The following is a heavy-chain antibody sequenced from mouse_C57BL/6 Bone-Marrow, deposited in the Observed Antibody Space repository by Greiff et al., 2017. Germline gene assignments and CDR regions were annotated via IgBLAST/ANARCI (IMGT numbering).Heavy chain of an antibody. CDR1: GYTFTDYY. Sequence: VQLQQSGPELVKPGASVKISCKASGYTFTDYYMNWVKQSHGKSLEWIGDINPNNGGTSYNQKFKGKATLTVDKSSSTAYMELRSLTSEDSAVYYCARIYYYGSSYGFDVWGTGTTVTVSS. D-gene: IGHD1-1*01. J-gene: IGHJ1*03. CDR3: ARIYYYGSSYGFDV. V-gene: IGHV1-26*01. CDR2: INPNNGGT.